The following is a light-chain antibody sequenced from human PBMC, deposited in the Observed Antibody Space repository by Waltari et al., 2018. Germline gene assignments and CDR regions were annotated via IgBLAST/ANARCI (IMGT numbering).Light chain of an antibody. CDR1: QSHLYRPNNKND. V-gene: IGKV4-1*01. Sequence: IVMTQSPDSLAVSLGERATITCKSSQSHLYRPNNKNDLACYQHKPGQPPKLLISDASTRESAVPDRISGSESGTDFTLTISSLQAEDGAVYFCQQSYTSPFTLGGGTKVEL. CDR3: QQSYTSPFT. J-gene: IGKJ4*01. CDR2: DAS.